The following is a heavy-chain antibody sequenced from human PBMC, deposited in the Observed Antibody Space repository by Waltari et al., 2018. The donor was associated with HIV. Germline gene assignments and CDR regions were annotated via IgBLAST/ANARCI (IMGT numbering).Heavy chain of an antibody. Sequence: QVQLVQSGAEVKKPGASVKVSCKVSGYTLTELSMHWVRQAPGKGLEWMGGFYPEDGETIYAQKVQGRGTMTEDTSTDTAYMELSSLRSEDTAVYYCATDRGRYNWNDPYYFDYWGQGTLVTVSS. CDR3: ATDRGRYNWNDPYYFDY. CDR2: FYPEDGET. D-gene: IGHD1-20*01. J-gene: IGHJ4*02. CDR1: GYTLTELS. V-gene: IGHV1-24*01.